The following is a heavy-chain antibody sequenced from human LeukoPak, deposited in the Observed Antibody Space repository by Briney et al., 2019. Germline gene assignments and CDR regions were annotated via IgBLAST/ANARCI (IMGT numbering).Heavy chain of an antibody. CDR3: ARHHSSGWTNFDC. CDR1: GGSISSYY. V-gene: IGHV4-59*08. Sequence: HPSETLSLTCTVSGGSISSYYWSWIRQPPGKGLEWRGYIYYSGSTNHNPSLKSRVTISVDTSKNQLSLKLSSVPAADTAVYYCARHHSSGWTNFDCWGQGTLVTVSS. J-gene: IGHJ4*02. CDR2: IYYSGST. D-gene: IGHD6-19*01.